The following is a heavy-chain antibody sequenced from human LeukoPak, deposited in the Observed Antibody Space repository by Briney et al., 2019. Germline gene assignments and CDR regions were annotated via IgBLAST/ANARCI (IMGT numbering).Heavy chain of an antibody. CDR1: GYTFTGYY. D-gene: IGHD2-21*02. V-gene: IGHV1-2*06. J-gene: IGHJ5*02. CDR3: ARDSHYCGGDCYPNWFDP. CDR2: INPNSGGT. Sequence: ASVKVSCKASGYTFTGYYMHWVRQAPGQGLEWMARINPNSGGTNYAQKFQGRVTMTRDTSISTAYMELSRLRSDDTAVYYCARDSHYCGGDCYPNWFDPWGQGTLVTVSS.